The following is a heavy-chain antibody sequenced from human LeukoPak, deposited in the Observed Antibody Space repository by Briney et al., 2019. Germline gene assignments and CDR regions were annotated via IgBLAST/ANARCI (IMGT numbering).Heavy chain of an antibody. CDR1: GGTFSSYA. Sequence: SVKVSCKASGGTFSSYAISWVRQAPGQGLEWMGGIIPIFGTANYAQKFQGRVTITADKSTSTAYMELSSLRSEDTAVYYCAGGGYSYYYYMDVWGKGTTVTVSS. D-gene: IGHD5-12*01. CDR3: AGGGYSYYYYMDV. CDR2: IIPIFGTA. J-gene: IGHJ6*03. V-gene: IGHV1-69*06.